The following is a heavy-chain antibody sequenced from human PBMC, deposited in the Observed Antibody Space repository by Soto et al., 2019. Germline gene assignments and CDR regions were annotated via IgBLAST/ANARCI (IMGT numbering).Heavy chain of an antibody. J-gene: IGHJ4*02. CDR3: ARAVAVPADFDY. CDR1: GYTFTGYA. CDR2: INAGNGNT. D-gene: IGHD6-19*01. Sequence: QVQLVQSGAEEKKPRASVKVSCKASGYTFTGYAMPWVRQAPGQRLEWMGWINAGNGNTKYSQKFQGRVTITRDTSASTAYMELSSLRSEDTAVYYCARAVAVPADFDYWGQGTLVTVSS. V-gene: IGHV1-3*05.